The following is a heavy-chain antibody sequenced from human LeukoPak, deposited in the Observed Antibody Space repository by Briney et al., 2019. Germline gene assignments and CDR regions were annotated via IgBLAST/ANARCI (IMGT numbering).Heavy chain of an antibody. CDR1: GFTFDDYA. CDR2: ISWNSGSI. Sequence: SGGSLRLSCAASGFTFDDYAMHWVRQAPGKGLEWVSGISWNSGSIGYADSVKGRFTISRDNAKNSLYLQMNSLRAEDTALYYCAKDIRYSYGFNFDYWGQGTLVTVSS. CDR3: AKDIRYSYGFNFDY. V-gene: IGHV3-9*01. D-gene: IGHD5-18*01. J-gene: IGHJ4*02.